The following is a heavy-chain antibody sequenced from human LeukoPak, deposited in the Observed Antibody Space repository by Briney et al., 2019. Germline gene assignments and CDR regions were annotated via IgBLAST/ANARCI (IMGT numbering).Heavy chain of an antibody. Sequence: GASVKVSCKASGYTFTSYDINWVRQATGQGLEWMGWMNPNSGNTGYAQKFQGRVTMTRNTSISTAYMELSSLRSEDTAVYYCARGVLGCSSTSCYLSWSPKLHAFDIWGQGTMVTVSS. V-gene: IGHV1-8*01. CDR3: ARGVLGCSSTSCYLSWSPKLHAFDI. CDR1: GYTFTSYD. D-gene: IGHD2-2*01. CDR2: MNPNSGNT. J-gene: IGHJ3*02.